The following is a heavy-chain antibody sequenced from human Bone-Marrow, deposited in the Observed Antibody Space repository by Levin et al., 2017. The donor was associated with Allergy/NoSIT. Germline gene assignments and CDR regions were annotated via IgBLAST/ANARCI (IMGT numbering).Heavy chain of an antibody. V-gene: IGHV3-74*01. CDR2: INNDGSST. J-gene: IGHJ4*02. CDR3: ARDRIATDFHYHPLFDY. D-gene: IGHD6-13*01. Sequence: GGSLRLSCAASGFTFSSHWMHWVRQAPGEGLVWVSRINNDGSSTSYADSVKGRFTISRDDAKNTLYLQMNSLRAEDTAVYYCARDRIATDFHYHPLFDYWGQGTLVTVSS. CDR1: GFTFSSHW.